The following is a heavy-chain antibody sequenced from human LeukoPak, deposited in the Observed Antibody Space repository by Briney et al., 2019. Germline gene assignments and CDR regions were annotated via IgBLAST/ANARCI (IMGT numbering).Heavy chain of an antibody. CDR3: ARDGSGVWFDY. V-gene: IGHV1-2*02. J-gene: IGHJ4*02. CDR2: INPNSGGT. Sequence: ASVKVSCKVSGYTLPELSMHWVRQAPGQGLKWMGWINPNSGGTNYAQKFQGRVTMTRDTSISTAYMELSRLRSDDTAVYYCARDGSGVWFDYWGQGTLVTVSS. CDR1: GYTLPELS. D-gene: IGHD3-10*01.